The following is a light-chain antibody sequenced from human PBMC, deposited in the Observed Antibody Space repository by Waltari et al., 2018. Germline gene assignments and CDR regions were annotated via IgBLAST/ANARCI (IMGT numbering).Light chain of an antibody. J-gene: IGKJ1*01. CDR2: GAS. CDR1: QSVVNY. Sequence: EIVLTQSPGTLSLSPGERATLSCRASQSVVNYLAWYQQKPGQAPRLLISGASNRATGIPARFSGSGSGTDFTLTISSLEPEDFALYYCQQRSNWPGTFGQGTKVEIK. CDR3: QQRSNWPGT. V-gene: IGKV3-11*01.